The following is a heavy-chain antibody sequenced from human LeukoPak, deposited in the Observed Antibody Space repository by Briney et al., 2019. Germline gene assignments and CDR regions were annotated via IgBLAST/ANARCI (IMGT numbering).Heavy chain of an antibody. Sequence: GGSLRLSCAASGFTFDDYAMHWVRQPPGKGLEWVSGISWNSGSIGYADSVKGRFTISRDNAKNSLYLQMNSLRGEDTALYYCARGGLIQRHAFDIWGQGTMVTVSS. V-gene: IGHV3-9*01. CDR2: ISWNSGSI. CDR3: ARGGLIQRHAFDI. D-gene: IGHD1-1*01. J-gene: IGHJ3*02. CDR1: GFTFDDYA.